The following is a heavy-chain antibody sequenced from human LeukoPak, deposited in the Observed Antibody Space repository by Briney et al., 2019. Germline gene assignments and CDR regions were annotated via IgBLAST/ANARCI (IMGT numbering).Heavy chain of an antibody. CDR3: ARRDSSGWYPFDI. CDR1: GGSISSYY. J-gene: IGHJ3*02. CDR2: IYYSGST. Sequence: SETLSLTCTVSGGSISSYYWSWIRQPPGKGLEWIGYIYYSGSTNYNPSLKSRATISLDTSKNQFSLKLSSVTAADTAVYYCARRDSSGWYPFDIWGQGTMVTVSS. D-gene: IGHD6-19*01. V-gene: IGHV4-59*08.